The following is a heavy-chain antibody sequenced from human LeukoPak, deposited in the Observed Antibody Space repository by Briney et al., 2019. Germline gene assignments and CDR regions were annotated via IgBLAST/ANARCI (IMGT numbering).Heavy chain of an antibody. CDR2: IYYSGST. CDR1: GGSISSYY. Sequence: SETLSLTCTVSGGSISSYYWSWIRQPPGKGLEWIGYIYYSGSTYYNPSLKSRVTISVDTSKNQFSLKLSSVTAADTAVYYCARDSKYYYDSSGPTYYFDYWGQGTLVTVSS. J-gene: IGHJ4*02. CDR3: ARDSKYYYDSSGPTYYFDY. V-gene: IGHV4-59*12. D-gene: IGHD3-22*01.